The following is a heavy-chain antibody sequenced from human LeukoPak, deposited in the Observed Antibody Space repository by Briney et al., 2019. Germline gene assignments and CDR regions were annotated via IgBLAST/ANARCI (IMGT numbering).Heavy chain of an antibody. D-gene: IGHD6-13*01. V-gene: IGHV3-7*01. J-gene: IGHJ4*02. CDR2: INHNGNVN. Sequence: GGSLRLSCAASGFTFSSYWMNWARQAPGKGLEWVASINHNGNVNYYVDSVKGRFTISRDNAKNSLYLQMSNLRAEDTAVYYCARIKGGSSSHWGQGTLVTVSS. CDR3: ARIKGGSSSH. CDR1: GFTFSSYW.